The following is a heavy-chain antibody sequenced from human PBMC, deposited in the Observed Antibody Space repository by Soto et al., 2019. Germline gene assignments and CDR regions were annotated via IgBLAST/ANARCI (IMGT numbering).Heavy chain of an antibody. CDR3: ARVGPQHHGYGELYH. D-gene: IGHD3-10*01. Sequence: GGSLRLSCAASGFTFSSYAMSWVRQAPGKGLEWVSAISGSGGSTYYADSVKGRFTISRDNSKNTLYLQMNSLRAEDTAVYYCARVGPQHHGYGELYHWGQGTLVTVSS. CDR1: GFTFSSYA. J-gene: IGHJ5*02. CDR2: ISGSGGST. V-gene: IGHV3-23*01.